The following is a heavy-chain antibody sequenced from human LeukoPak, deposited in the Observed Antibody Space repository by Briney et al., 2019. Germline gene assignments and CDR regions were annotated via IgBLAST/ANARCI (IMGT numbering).Heavy chain of an antibody. J-gene: IGHJ3*02. Sequence: PGGSLRLSCAASGFTFSTYAVSWVRQAPGKGLEWVSGISGSGGSTYYADSVKGRFTISRDNSKNTLYLQMNSLRAEDTAVYYCAKDQLGINWGPMINAFDIWGQGTMVTVSS. V-gene: IGHV3-23*01. D-gene: IGHD7-27*01. CDR3: AKDQLGINWGPMINAFDI. CDR2: ISGSGGST. CDR1: GFTFSTYA.